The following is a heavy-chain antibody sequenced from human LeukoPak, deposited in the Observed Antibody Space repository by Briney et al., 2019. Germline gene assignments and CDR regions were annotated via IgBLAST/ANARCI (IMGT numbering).Heavy chain of an antibody. Sequence: GGSLRLSCAASGFTFSSYSMNWVRQAPGKGLEWVSSISSSSSYIYYADSVKGRFTISRDNAKNSLYLQMNSLRAEDTAVYYCARDHSGIAAAVNWLDPWGQGTLVTVSS. CDR2: ISSSSSYI. CDR3: ARDHSGIAAAVNWLDP. V-gene: IGHV3-21*01. J-gene: IGHJ5*02. CDR1: GFTFSSYS. D-gene: IGHD6-13*01.